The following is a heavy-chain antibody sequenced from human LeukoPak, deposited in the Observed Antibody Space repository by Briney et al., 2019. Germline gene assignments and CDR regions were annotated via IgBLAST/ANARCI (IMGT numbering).Heavy chain of an antibody. V-gene: IGHV3-48*02. CDR3: ARDSPGWGAFDV. CDR1: GFTFSSYN. J-gene: IGHJ3*01. Sequence: GGSLRLSCAASGFTFSSYNMNWVRQAPGKGLEWVSYISSSRTTIFYADSVKGRFTISRDNAKNSLFLQMNSLRDEDTAVYYCARDSPGWGAFDVWGQGTVVTVSS. CDR2: ISSSRTTI. D-gene: IGHD1-26*01.